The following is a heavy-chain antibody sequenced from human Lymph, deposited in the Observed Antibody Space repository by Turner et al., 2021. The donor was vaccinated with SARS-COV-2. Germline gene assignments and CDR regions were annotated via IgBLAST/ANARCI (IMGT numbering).Heavy chain of an antibody. D-gene: IGHD2-15*01. Sequence: EVQLVESGGGLVQTGQSLRLSCTASGFTFGDYAMSWVRQAPGKGLEWVGFIRSKAYGGTTQYAASVKGRFTISRDDSKSIAYLQMNSLKTEDTAVYYCTRVKYCTGGSCYGYHFDYWGQGTLVTVSS. CDR2: IRSKAYGGTT. CDR3: TRVKYCTGGSCYGYHFDY. V-gene: IGHV3-49*04. CDR1: GFTFGDYA. J-gene: IGHJ4*02.